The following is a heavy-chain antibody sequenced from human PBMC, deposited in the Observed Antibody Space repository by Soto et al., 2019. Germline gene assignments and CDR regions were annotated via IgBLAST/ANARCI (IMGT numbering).Heavy chain of an antibody. CDR2: INPSGGST. Sequence: QVQLVQSGAEVKKPGASVKVSCKASGYTFTSYYMHWVRQAPGQGLEWMGIINPSGGSTSYAQKFQGRVTMTRDTSTSTVYMELSSLRSQDTAVYYCARGLPYCGGDCYYFDYWGQGTLVTVSS. J-gene: IGHJ4*02. CDR1: GYTFTSYY. V-gene: IGHV1-46*01. CDR3: ARGLPYCGGDCYYFDY. D-gene: IGHD2-21*02.